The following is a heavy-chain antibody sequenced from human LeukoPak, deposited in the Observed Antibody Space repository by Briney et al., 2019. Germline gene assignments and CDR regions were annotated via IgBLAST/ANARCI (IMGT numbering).Heavy chain of an antibody. CDR1: GFTVSSNY. CDR2: IYSGGST. D-gene: IGHD5-24*01. J-gene: IGHJ4*02. CDR3: ARADGHLDGYPTFDY. Sequence: GGSLRLSCAASGFTVSSNYMSWVRQAPGKGLEWVSVIYSGGSTYYADSVKGRFTISRDNSKNTLYLQMNSLRAEDTAVYYCARADGHLDGYPTFDYWGQGTLVTVSS. V-gene: IGHV3-53*01.